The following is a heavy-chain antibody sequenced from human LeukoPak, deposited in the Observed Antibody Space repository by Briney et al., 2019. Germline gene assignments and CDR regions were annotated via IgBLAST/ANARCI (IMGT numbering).Heavy chain of an antibody. CDR3: ARIFIRNGYSSYFDC. Sequence: SETLSLTCTVSGFSISSGHYWGWVRPPPGAGLEWIGSVYQSGTTYYNPSLKSRVTTSVDMTKNQFSLRLRPVTAADTAVYYCARIFIRNGYSSYFDCWGQGTLVTVSS. V-gene: IGHV4-38-2*02. CDR1: GFSISSGHY. D-gene: IGHD5-18*01. CDR2: VYQSGTT. J-gene: IGHJ4*02.